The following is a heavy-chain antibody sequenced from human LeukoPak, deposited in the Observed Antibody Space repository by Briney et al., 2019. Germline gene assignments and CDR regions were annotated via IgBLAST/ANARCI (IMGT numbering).Heavy chain of an antibody. V-gene: IGHV5-51*01. D-gene: IGHD3-10*01. CDR1: GYSFTSYW. CDR2: IYPGDSDT. CDR3: ARQGRYGSHYMDV. J-gene: IGHJ6*03. Sequence: GESLKISCKGSGYSFTSYWIGWVRQMPGKGLEWMGIIYPGDSDTRYSPSFQGQVTTSVDKSISTAYLQWSSLKASDTAMYYCARQGRYGSHYMDVWGKGTTVTVSS.